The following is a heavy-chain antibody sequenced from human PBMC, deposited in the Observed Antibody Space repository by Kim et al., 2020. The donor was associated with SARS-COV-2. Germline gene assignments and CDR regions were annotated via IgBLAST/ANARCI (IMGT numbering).Heavy chain of an antibody. D-gene: IGHD1-26*01. CDR3: AGSSGSPFDF. CDR2: IWHDGSNK. CDR1: GFTFKNYA. J-gene: IGHJ4*02. V-gene: IGHV3-33*01. Sequence: GGSLRLSCVASGFTFKNYAMHWVRQAPGKGLEWVAVIWHDGSNKFYANSVKGRFTFSRDNSQKTVFLQMNSLRAEDTAMYYCAGSSGSPFDFWGQGTLVTVSS.